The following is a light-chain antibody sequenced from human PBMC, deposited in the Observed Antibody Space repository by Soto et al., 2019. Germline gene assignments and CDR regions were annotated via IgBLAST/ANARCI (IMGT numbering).Light chain of an antibody. CDR1: SSNIGSNY. CDR3: AAWDDSLSGHYV. J-gene: IGLJ1*01. CDR2: RKN. Sequence: VLPQPPSASGTPGQRVTISCSGSSSNIGSNYVYWYQQLPGTAPKLLIYRKNQRPSGVPDRISDSKSGTSAYQANSELRSEDEADYYCAAWDDSLSGHYVFGTGTKVTVL. V-gene: IGLV1-47*01.